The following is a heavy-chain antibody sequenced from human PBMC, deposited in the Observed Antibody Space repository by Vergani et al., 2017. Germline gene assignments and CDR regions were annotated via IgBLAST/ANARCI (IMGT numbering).Heavy chain of an antibody. CDR2: ISYDGSNK. CDR3: AKGQVITVGGVITPPDY. D-gene: IGHD3-16*02. V-gene: IGHV3-30*18. CDR1: GFTFSSYG. J-gene: IGHJ4*02. Sequence: QVQLVESGGGVVQPGRSLRLSCAASGFTFSSYGMHWVRQAPGKGLEWVAVISYDGSNKYYADSVKGRFTISRDNSKNTLYLQMNSLRAEDTAVYYCAKGQVITVGGVITPPDYWGQGTLVTVSS.